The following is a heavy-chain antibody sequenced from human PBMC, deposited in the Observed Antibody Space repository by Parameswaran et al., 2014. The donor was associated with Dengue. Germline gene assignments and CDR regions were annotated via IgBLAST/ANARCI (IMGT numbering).Heavy chain of an antibody. V-gene: IGHV4-59*01. D-gene: IGHD3-3*01. CDR2: IYYSGST. CDR3: ARDRRGPYYDFWSGYRPGGMDV. Sequence: VRQAPGKGLEWIGYIYYSGSTNYNPSLKSRVTISVDTSKNQFSLKLRSVTAADTAVYYCARDRRGPYYDFWSGYRPGGMDVWGQGTTVTVSS. J-gene: IGHJ6*02.